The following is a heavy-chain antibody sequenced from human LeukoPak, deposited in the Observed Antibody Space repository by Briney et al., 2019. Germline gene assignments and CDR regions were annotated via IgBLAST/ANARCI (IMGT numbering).Heavy chain of an antibody. D-gene: IGHD3-22*01. Sequence: PSETLSLTCAVSGGSISSGGYSWSWIRQPPGKGLEWIGYIYYSGSTNYNPSLKSRVTISVDTSKNQFSLKLSSVTAADTAVYYCARDTYYYDSSGPVFDYWGQGTLVTVSS. CDR3: ARDTYYYDSSGPVFDY. CDR1: GGSISSGGYS. V-gene: IGHV4-61*08. J-gene: IGHJ4*02. CDR2: IYYSGST.